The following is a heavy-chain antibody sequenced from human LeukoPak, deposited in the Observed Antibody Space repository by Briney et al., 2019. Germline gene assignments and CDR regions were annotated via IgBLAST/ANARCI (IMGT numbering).Heavy chain of an antibody. V-gene: IGHV1-2*02. J-gene: IGHJ4*02. CDR2: INPNSGGT. CDR1: GYTFTGYY. D-gene: IGHD3-9*01. Sequence: ASVKVSCKASGYTFTGYYMHWVRQAPGQGLEWMGWINPNSGGTNYAQKFQGRVTMTRDTSISTAYMDLSSLRSDDTAVYYCARDRITAQYNIYYFDYWGQGTLVTVSS. CDR3: ARDRITAQYNIYYFDY.